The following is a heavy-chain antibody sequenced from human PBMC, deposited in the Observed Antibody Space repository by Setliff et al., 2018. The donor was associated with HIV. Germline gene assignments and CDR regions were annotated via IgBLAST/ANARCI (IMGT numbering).Heavy chain of an antibody. D-gene: IGHD3-10*01. Sequence: LSLTCAAYGGSFSGYYWSWIRQPPGKGLEWIGEINHSGSTNYNPSLKSRVTISVDTSKNQFSLKLSSVTAADTAVYYCARRVIVLLWFGENTKDAFDIWGQGTMVTVSS. CDR1: GGSFSGYY. V-gene: IGHV4-34*01. CDR2: INHSGST. J-gene: IGHJ3*02. CDR3: ARRVIVLLWFGENTKDAFDI.